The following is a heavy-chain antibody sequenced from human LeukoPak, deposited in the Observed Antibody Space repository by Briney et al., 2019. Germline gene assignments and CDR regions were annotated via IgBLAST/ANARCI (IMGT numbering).Heavy chain of an antibody. CDR2: IYYSGST. CDR3: ATSAAYTVSVY. Sequence: SETLSLTCTVSGGSISSYYWSWIRQPPGKGLEWIGYIYYSGSTNYNPSLKSRVTISLDTSKNQFSLKLSSVTAADTAVYYCATSAAYTVSVYWGQGTLVTVSS. V-gene: IGHV4-59*12. J-gene: IGHJ4*02. D-gene: IGHD3-16*01. CDR1: GGSISSYY.